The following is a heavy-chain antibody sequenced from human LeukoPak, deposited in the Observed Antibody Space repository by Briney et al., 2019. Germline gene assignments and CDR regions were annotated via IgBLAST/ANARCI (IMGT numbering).Heavy chain of an antibody. J-gene: IGHJ3*02. CDR3: ARGSDYDYVWGSYRSSPDAFDI. V-gene: IGHV4-31*03. Sequence: PSQTLSLTCTVSGGSISSGGYYWSWIRQHPGKGLEWIGYIYYSGSTYYNPSLKSRVTISVDTSKNQFSLKLSSVTAADTAVHYCARGSDYDYVWGSYRSSPDAFDIWGQGTMVTVSS. CDR2: IYYSGST. CDR1: GGSISSGGYY. D-gene: IGHD3-16*02.